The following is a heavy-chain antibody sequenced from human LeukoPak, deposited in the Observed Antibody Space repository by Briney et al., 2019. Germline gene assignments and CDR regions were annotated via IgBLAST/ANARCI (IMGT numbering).Heavy chain of an antibody. D-gene: IGHD5-12*01. CDR3: VRHDGRGGATMGAFDS. J-gene: IGHJ5*01. V-gene: IGHV4-39*01. CDR2: VYYGRTT. CDR1: AGSFISSSHH. Sequence: PSETLSLTCTVSAGSFISSSHHWGWIRQSPGKGLEWIGSVYYGRTTYYNPSLDGRVTVSLDTSANQFSLQLNSVTAADTAVYYCVRHDGRGGATMGAFDSWGQGSLVTVSS.